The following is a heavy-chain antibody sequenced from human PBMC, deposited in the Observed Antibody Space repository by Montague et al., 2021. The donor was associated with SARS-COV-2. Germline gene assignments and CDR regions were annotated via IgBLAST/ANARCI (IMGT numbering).Heavy chain of an antibody. CDR1: GFTFSSYY. V-gene: IGHV3-13*04. CDR3: ARGSRGIRGYSYGYGLGWFDP. Sequence: SLRLSCAASGFTFSSYYMHLVRQATGTGLEWVSAIGTAVDTYYPGSVKGRFTISRENAKNSLYLQMNSLRAGDTAVHYCARGSRGIRGYSYGYGLGWFDPWGQGTLVTVSS. J-gene: IGHJ5*02. D-gene: IGHD5-18*01. CDR2: IGTAVDT.